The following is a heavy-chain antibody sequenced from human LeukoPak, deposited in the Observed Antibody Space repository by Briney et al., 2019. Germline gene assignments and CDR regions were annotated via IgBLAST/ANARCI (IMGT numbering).Heavy chain of an antibody. Sequence: PGGSLRLSCAASGFTFDNYRMSWVRQAPGKGLEWVSTVNADGGNTYYADSVKGRFTISRDNSKSTLILQMNRLRVEDTALYYCTKRVKYGGTWDHFADWGQGTLVTVSS. J-gene: IGHJ4*02. V-gene: IGHV3-23*01. CDR3: TKRVKYGGTWDHFAD. CDR2: VNADGGNT. D-gene: IGHD1-26*01. CDR1: GFTFDNYR.